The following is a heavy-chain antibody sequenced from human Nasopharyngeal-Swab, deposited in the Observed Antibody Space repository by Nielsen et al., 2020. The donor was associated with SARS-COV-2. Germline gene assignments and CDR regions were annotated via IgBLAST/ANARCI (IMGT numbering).Heavy chain of an antibody. CDR1: GGSFSGYY. J-gene: IGHJ6*02. Sequence: SETLSLTCAVYGGSFSGYYWSWIRQPPGKGLEWIGEINHSGSTNYNPSLKSRVTISVDTSKNQFPLKLISVTAADTAVYYCARGRGLRHYCYYYGMDVWGQGTTVTVSS. CDR2: INHSGST. V-gene: IGHV4-34*01. CDR3: ARGRGLRHYCYYYGMDV. D-gene: IGHD3-3*01.